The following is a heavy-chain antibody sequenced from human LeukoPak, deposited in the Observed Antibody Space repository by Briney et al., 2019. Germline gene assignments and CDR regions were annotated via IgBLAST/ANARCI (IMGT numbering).Heavy chain of an antibody. D-gene: IGHD2-2*01. V-gene: IGHV7-4-1*02. CDR3: ATPQIGYCSSTGCPLDY. CDR2: INTNTGNP. CDR1: GYTFTSYA. J-gene: IGHJ4*02. Sequence: ASVKVSCKASGYTFTSYAMNWVRQAPGQGLEWMGWINTNTGNPTYAQGFTGRFVFSLDTSVSTAYLQISSLKAEDTAVYYCATPQIGYCSSTGCPLDYWGQGTLVTVSS.